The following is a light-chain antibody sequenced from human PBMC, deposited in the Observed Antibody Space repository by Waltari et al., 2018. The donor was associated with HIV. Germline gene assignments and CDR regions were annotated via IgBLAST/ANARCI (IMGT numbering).Light chain of an antibody. V-gene: IGLV6-57*03. CDR2: EDN. CDR1: SGSLASNY. CDR3: QSFNDNNEWV. J-gene: IGLJ3*02. Sequence: NFILTQTHSVSASPGETVIIPCILRSGSLASNYVHWFQQRPGAAPTTIIYEDNQRSSGIPDRFSGSIDTSSNSASLTISGLKTEDEADYYCQSFNDNNEWVFGGGTKVTVL.